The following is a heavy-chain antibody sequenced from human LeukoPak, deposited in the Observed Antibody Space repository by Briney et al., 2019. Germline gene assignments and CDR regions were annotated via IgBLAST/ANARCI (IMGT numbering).Heavy chain of an antibody. CDR1: GFTFSRYW. CDR2: IKSDGKT. D-gene: IGHD3-22*01. V-gene: IGHV3-74*01. CDR3: ARAPSEVGGYYPEYFRH. J-gene: IGHJ1*01. Sequence: GGSLRLSCEASGFTFSRYWTHWVRQAPGKGLVWVSRIKSDGKTNYADSVKGRFTISRDNAKNTVSLQMDSLRAEDTGVYYCARAPSEVGGYYPEYFRHWGQGTLVTVSS.